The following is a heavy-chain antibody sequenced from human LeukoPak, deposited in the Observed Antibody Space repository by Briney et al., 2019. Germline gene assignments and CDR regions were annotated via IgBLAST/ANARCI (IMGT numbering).Heavy chain of an antibody. V-gene: IGHV3-13*01. D-gene: IGHD5-24*01. CDR1: GFTFSSYD. CDR2: IGTAGDT. J-gene: IGHJ6*03. Sequence: GGSLRLSCAASGFTFSSYDMHWVRQATGKDLEWVSAIGTAGDTYYPGSVKGRFTISRENAKNSLYLQMNSLRAGDTAVYYCARMGYYYYMDVWGKGTTVTVSS. CDR3: ARMGYYYYMDV.